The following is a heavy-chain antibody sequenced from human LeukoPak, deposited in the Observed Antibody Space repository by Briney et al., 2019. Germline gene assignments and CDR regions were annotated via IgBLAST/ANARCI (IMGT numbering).Heavy chain of an antibody. CDR1: GFTFRMYA. V-gene: IGHV3-23*01. J-gene: IGHJ4*02. Sequence: GGSLRLPCTVSGFTFRMYAMSWVRQAPGKGLESVASIIYDCRHTYYAASVKGRFTISRDNSQNTLYLQMNSLRAEDTALYYCAKDGLSYDGSTHVYYFQSLGQGTLVTVSS. D-gene: IGHD3-22*01. CDR3: AKDGLSYDGSTHVYYFQS. CDR2: IIYDCRHT.